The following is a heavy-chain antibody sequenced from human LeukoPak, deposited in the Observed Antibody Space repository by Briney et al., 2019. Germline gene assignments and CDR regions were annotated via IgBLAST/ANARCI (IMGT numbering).Heavy chain of an antibody. J-gene: IGHJ4*02. CDR1: GFTFSSYW. CDR2: INSDGSST. D-gene: IGHD1-14*01. CDR3: ARGTGYGVFDY. Sequence: GGSLRLSCAASGFTFSSYWMNWVRQAPGKGLVWVSRINSDGSSTNYADSVKGRFTISRDNAKNTLNLQMNSLRAEDTTVYYCARGTGYGVFDYWGQGTLVTVSS. V-gene: IGHV3-74*01.